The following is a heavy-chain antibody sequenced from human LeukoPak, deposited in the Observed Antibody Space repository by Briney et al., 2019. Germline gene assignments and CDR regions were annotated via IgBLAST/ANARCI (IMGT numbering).Heavy chain of an antibody. V-gene: IGHV3-73*01. CDR1: GFTFSGSA. CDR2: IRSKANSYAA. D-gene: IGHD3-10*01. J-gene: IGHJ6*03. CDR3: TRHGYGSGSYHYYYYMDV. Sequence: SGGSLRLSCAASGFTFSGSAMHWVRQASGKGLEWVGRIRSKANSYAAAYAASVNGRFTISRDDSKNTAYLQMNSLKTEDTAVYYCTRHGYGSGSYHYYYYMDVWGKGTTVTVSS.